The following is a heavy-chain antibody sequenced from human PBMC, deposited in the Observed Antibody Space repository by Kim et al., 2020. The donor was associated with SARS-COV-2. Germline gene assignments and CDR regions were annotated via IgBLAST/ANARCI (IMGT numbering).Heavy chain of an antibody. Sequence: GGSLRLSCEASGFTFSNFGMNWVRQAPGKGLEWVSSITSSGPYIYYADSVKGRFTISRDDAKNSLYLQMNSLRAEDTAVYYCGRGEPRAYTLGVDYWGQG. CDR2: ITSSGPYI. J-gene: IGHJ4*02. CDR1: GFTFSNFG. CDR3: GRGEPRAYTLGVDY. V-gene: IGHV3-21*06. D-gene: IGHD5-18*01.